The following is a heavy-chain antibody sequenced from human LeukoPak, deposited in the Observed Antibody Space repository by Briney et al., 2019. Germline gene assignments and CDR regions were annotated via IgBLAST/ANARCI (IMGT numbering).Heavy chain of an antibody. V-gene: IGHV4-39*01. CDR1: GGSINIISYY. CDR2: IYYSGST. J-gene: IGHJ5*02. Sequence: KPSETLSLTCTVSGGSINIISYYWGWIRQPPGKGLECIGSIYYSGSTYYNPSLKSRVTISVDTSKKHLSLKLSSVTAADTAVYYCARQSSDYLWGSYRSTPNWFDPWGQGTLVTVSS. CDR3: ARQSSDYLWGSYRSTPNWFDP. D-gene: IGHD3-16*02.